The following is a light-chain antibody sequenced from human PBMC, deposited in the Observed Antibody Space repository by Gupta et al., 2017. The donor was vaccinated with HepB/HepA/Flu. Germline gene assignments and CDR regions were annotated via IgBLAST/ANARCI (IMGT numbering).Light chain of an antibody. J-gene: IGLJ3*02. V-gene: IGLV1-40*01. Sequence: QSALTQPPSVSGAPGQRVTLSCTGSSSNIGAGYDVHWYQQLPGTAPKLLIYANSNRPSGVPDRFSASKSGTSASLAITGLQAEDESDYYCQSYDSSLSGWVFGGGTQLTVL. CDR2: ANS. CDR3: QSYDSSLSGWV. CDR1: SSNIGAGYD.